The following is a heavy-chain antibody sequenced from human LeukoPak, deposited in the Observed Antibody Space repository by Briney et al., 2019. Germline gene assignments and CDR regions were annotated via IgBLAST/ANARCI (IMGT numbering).Heavy chain of an antibody. CDR2: ISYDGSDR. CDR3: AKGVSRGVDPTGLEY. V-gene: IGHV3-30*18. Sequence: GGSLRLSCAASGFTLSNYGMHWVRQAPGKGPEWVAVISYDGSDRYYANFVKGRFTISRDNSKNTLFLQTNSMRPEDTAVYYCAKGVSRGVDPTGLEYWGQGTLVTVSS. J-gene: IGHJ4*02. D-gene: IGHD1-1*01. CDR1: GFTLSNYG.